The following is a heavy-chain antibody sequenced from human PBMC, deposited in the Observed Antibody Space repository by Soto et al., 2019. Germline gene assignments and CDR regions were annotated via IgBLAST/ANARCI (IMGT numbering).Heavy chain of an antibody. D-gene: IGHD1-20*01. J-gene: IGHJ4*02. Sequence: GGSLRLSCTASGFTFGDYAMSWFRPDPGKGLEWVGFIRSKAYGGTTEYAASVKGRFTISRDDSKSTAYLQMNSLKTEDTAVYYCTRAIPLNYKIDYWGQGPLVTVSS. CDR3: TRAIPLNYKIDY. V-gene: IGHV3-49*03. CDR1: GFTFGDYA. CDR2: IRSKAYGGTT.